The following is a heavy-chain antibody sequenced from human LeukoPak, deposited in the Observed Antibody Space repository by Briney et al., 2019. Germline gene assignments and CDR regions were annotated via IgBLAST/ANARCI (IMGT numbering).Heavy chain of an antibody. J-gene: IGHJ6*03. CDR1: GGSFSGYY. D-gene: IGHD6-19*01. V-gene: IGHV4-34*01. CDR2: INHSGST. Sequence: PSETLSLTCAVYGGSFSGYYWSWIRQPPGKGLEWIGEINHSGSTNYNPSLKSRVTISVDTSKNQFSLKLSSVTAADTAVYYCARGGSSGWYGSGRYYYYYYMDVWGKGTTVTVSS. CDR3: ARGGSSGWYGSGRYYYYYYMDV.